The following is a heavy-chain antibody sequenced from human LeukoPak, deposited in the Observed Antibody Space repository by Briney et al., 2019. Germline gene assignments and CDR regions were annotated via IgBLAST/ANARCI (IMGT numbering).Heavy chain of an antibody. V-gene: IGHV4-39*01. J-gene: IGHJ4*02. Sequence: PSETLSLTCTASGGSISSSSYYWGWIRQPPGKGLEWIGSIYYSGSTYYNPSLKGRVTISVDTSKNQFSLKLSSVTAADTAVYYCARYSGEYYDSSGSFDYWGQGTLVTVSS. CDR3: ARYSGEYYDSSGSFDY. D-gene: IGHD3-22*01. CDR2: IYYSGST. CDR1: GGSISSSSYY.